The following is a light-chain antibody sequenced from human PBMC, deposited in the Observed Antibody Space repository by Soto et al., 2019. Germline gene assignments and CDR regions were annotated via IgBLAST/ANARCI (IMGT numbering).Light chain of an antibody. CDR3: SSFTSKSTLI. V-gene: IGLV2-14*01. CDR1: IRDVGAYNL. Sequence: QSALTQPASVSGSPGQSITISCAGTIRDVGAYNLVSWYQQHPGRVPQLFIYEVRNRPSGISFRFSGSKSGNTASLTISGLQAEDKADYYCSSFTSKSTLIFGGGTKVTVL. J-gene: IGLJ2*01. CDR2: EVR.